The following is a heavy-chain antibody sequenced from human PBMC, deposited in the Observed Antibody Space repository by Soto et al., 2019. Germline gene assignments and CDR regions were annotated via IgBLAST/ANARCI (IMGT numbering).Heavy chain of an antibody. CDR1: GFTFNTYG. V-gene: IGHV3-33*08. Sequence: QVQLVESGGGVVQPGGSLRLSCTTSGFTFNTYGMYWVRQAPGKGLEWVAIIWYDGSNKYYGDSVKARFTISRDNSKNSLYLQMNSPRAEATALYYCARGDCTGASCYSWPFNYGVDVWGQGTTVTVSS. CDR2: IWYDGSNK. J-gene: IGHJ6*02. D-gene: IGHD2-15*01. CDR3: ARGDCTGASCYSWPFNYGVDV.